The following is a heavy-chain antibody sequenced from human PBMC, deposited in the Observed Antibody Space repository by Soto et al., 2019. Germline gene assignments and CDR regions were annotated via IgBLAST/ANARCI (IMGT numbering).Heavy chain of an antibody. CDR1: GFTFSSYA. CDR2: ISGSVYSS. CDR3: AKGRPMVRGVITRNWFDP. V-gene: IGHV3-64*04. J-gene: IGHJ5*02. D-gene: IGHD3-10*01. Sequence: PGGSLRLSCSASGFTFSSYAMHWVRQAPGRGLEYVSAISGSVYSSYYAASVKGRFTISRDNSKNMLYQLMNILRAEDTAVFYCAKGRPMVRGVITRNWFDPWGQGTLVTVSS.